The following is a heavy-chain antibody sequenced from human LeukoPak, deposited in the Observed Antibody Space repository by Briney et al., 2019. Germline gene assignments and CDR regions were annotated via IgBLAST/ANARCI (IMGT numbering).Heavy chain of an antibody. CDR3: ARDLSGSYSFDY. Sequence: SETLSLTCTVSGGSISSYYWSWIRQPPGKGLEWIGYIYYSGSTNYNPSLKSRVTISVDTSKNQFSLKLSSVIAADTAVYYCARDLSGSYSFDYWGQGTLVTVFS. J-gene: IGHJ4*02. D-gene: IGHD1-26*01. V-gene: IGHV4-59*01. CDR1: GGSISSYY. CDR2: IYYSGST.